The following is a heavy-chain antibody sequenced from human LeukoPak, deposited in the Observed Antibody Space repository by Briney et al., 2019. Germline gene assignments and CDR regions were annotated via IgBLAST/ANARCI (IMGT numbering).Heavy chain of an antibody. CDR1: GFTFSSYA. CDR3: AKDLSVVVPAAIGMDV. Sequence: GGSLRLPCAASGFTFSSYAMHWVRQAPGKGLEWVAVISYDGSNKYYADSVKGRFTISRDNSKNTLYLQMNSLRAEDTAVYYCAKDLSVVVPAAIGMDVWGQGTTVTVSS. V-gene: IGHV3-30-3*01. J-gene: IGHJ6*02. CDR2: ISYDGSNK. D-gene: IGHD2-2*01.